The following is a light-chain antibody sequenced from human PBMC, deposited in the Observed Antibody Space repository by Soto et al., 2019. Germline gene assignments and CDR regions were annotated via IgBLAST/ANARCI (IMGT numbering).Light chain of an antibody. CDR3: CSYARSSTV. J-gene: IGLJ1*01. CDR2: EVS. Sequence: QSVVTQPASVSGSPGQSITISCTGNSSDVGSYNLVSWYQQHPGKAPKLMICEVSKRPSGVSNRFSGSKSGNTASLTISGLQAEDEADYYCCSYARSSTVFGPGTKVTVL. V-gene: IGLV2-23*02. CDR1: SSDVGSYNL.